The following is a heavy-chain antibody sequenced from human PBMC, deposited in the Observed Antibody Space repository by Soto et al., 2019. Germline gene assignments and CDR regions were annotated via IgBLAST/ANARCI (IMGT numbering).Heavy chain of an antibody. CDR1: GGSISTDNW. V-gene: IGHV4-4*02. D-gene: IGHD5-12*01. J-gene: IGHJ4*02. CDR3: ARGGRWLFDY. Sequence: QVQLEESGPGLVKPSGTLSLTCAVSGGSISTDNWWSWVRQAPGKGLEWVGEIYHSGSTNCNPSLKSRLTISIDKSKDQFSLDVRSVTAADTAVYYCARGGRWLFDYWGQGTLVTVSS. CDR2: IYHSGST.